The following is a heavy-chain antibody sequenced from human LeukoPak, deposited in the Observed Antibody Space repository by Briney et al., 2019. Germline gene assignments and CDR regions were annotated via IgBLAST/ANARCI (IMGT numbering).Heavy chain of an antibody. CDR3: ARDMDSSSSAWFDP. Sequence: ASVKVSCKASGYTXTGYYMHWVRQAPGQGLEWMGWRNPNSGGTNYAQKFQGRVTMTRDTSISTAYMELSRLRSDDTAVYYCARDMDSSSSAWFDPWGQGTLVTVSP. D-gene: IGHD6-6*01. CDR1: GYTXTGYY. CDR2: RNPNSGGT. V-gene: IGHV1-2*02. J-gene: IGHJ5*02.